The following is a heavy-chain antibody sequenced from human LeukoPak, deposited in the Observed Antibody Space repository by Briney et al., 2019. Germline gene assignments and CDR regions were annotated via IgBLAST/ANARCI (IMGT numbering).Heavy chain of an antibody. J-gene: IGHJ4*02. D-gene: IGHD3-10*01. CDR2: INHSGST. CDR3: ARALPSSTGYYYGSGSYYRAMLHDY. CDR1: GGSFSGYY. Sequence: SETLSLTCAVYGGSFSGYYWSLIRQPPGKGLEWIGEINHSGSTNYNPSLKSRVTISVDTSKNQFSLKLSSVTAADTAVYYCARALPSSTGYYYGSGSYYRAMLHDYWGQGTLVTVSS. V-gene: IGHV4-34*01.